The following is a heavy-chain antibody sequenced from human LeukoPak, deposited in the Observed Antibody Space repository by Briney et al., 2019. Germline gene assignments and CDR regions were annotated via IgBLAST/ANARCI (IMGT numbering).Heavy chain of an antibody. V-gene: IGHV3-21*06. J-gene: IGHJ6*03. CDR2: ISSISPYI. CDR1: GFTFSNFG. D-gene: IGHD1-26*01. CDR3: ARGVGYYSYYMDV. Sequence: PGGSLRLSCAASGFTFSNFGMNWVRQAPGKGLEWVSFISSISPYIYYADSMKGRFTISRDDAKNSLYLQMNSLRAEDSAVYYCARGVGYYSYYMDVWGKGTTVTVSS.